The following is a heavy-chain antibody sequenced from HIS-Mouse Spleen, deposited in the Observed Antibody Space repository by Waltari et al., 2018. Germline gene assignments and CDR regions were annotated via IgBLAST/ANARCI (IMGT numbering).Heavy chain of an antibody. D-gene: IGHD1-7*01. Sequence: EVQLVESGGGLVQPGGSLRLSCAAYGFTFSSYWMSWVRQAPGKGLEWVANIKQDGSEKYYVDSVKGRFTISRDNAKNSLYLQMNSLRAEDTAVYYCASSRNYNYWGQGTLVTVSS. CDR3: ASSRNYNY. V-gene: IGHV3-7*01. CDR1: GFTFSSYW. CDR2: IKQDGSEK. J-gene: IGHJ4*02.